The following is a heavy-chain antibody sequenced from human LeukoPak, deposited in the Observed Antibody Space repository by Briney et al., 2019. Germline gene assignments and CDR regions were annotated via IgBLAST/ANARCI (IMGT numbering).Heavy chain of an antibody. CDR1: GGSLSGHY. CDR2: IYYTGTT. D-gene: IGHD2-2*01. J-gene: IGHJ4*02. Sequence: SETLSLTCTVGGGSLSGHYWGWIRQPPGKGLELVGHIYYTGTTFYNPSLNSRVTITLDTSRNQFSLRLTSVIAADTAVYYCARFSWGCSTASCYLTNWGQGTLVTVSS. V-gene: IGHV4-59*11. CDR3: ARFSWGCSTASCYLTN.